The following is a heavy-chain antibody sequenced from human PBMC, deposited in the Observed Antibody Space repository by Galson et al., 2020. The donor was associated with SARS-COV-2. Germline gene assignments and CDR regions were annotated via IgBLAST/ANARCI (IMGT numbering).Heavy chain of an antibody. CDR1: GFSLTTSGMC. V-gene: IGHV2-70*11. CDR2: IDWDGDK. CDR3: ARIDSSGCRGNY. J-gene: IGHJ4*02. Sequence: ESGPTLVKPTQTLPLTCTFSGFSLTTSGMCVNWIRQPPGKALEWLARIDWDGDKYYSTSLKTRLTISKDTSKNQVVLTMTDMDPVDTATYYCARIDSSGCRGNYWGQGTPVTVSS. D-gene: IGHD6-19*01.